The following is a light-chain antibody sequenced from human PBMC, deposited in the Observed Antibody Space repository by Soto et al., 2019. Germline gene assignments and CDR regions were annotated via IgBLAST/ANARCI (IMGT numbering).Light chain of an antibody. J-gene: IGKJ2*01. CDR1: QNISVW. CDR3: QQYDSSSQT. CDR2: DAS. V-gene: IGKV1-5*01. Sequence: DIQMTQSPSTMSASVGDGVTITCRASQNISVWLAWYQQRPGKAPKFLIYDASNLETGVSSRFSGSGSGTEFTLTISSLQPDDFATYYCQQYDSSSQTFGQGTKLEIK.